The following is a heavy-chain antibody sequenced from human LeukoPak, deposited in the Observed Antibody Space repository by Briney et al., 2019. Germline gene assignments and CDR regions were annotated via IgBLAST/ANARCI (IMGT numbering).Heavy chain of an antibody. CDR2: VNNDGSST. CDR1: GFTFSDYW. V-gene: IGHV3-74*01. J-gene: IGHJ5*02. Sequence: GGSLRLSCAASGFTFSDYWMHWVGQAPGKGLGGVSRVNNDGSSTVYADSVKSRFTISRDKAKNTVYLQINSLRAEDAAVYYCARITRPRGESSGVLDPWGRGTLVTVSS. D-gene: IGHD1-20*01. CDR3: ARITRPRGESSGVLDP.